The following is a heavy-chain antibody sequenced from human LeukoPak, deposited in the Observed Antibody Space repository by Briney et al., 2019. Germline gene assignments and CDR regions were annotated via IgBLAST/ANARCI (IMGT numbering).Heavy chain of an antibody. J-gene: IGHJ5*02. CDR1: GYAFAGYY. CDR2: INPNSGGT. CDR3: AKGRVVAGSKSLTYHWFDP. D-gene: IGHD6-19*01. Sequence: ASVKVSCKASGYAFAGYYIHWVRQAPGQGLEWMGWINPNSGGTKYAQKFQGRVTMTRDTSITTAYMGLSRLRSDDTAVYYCAKGRVVAGSKSLTYHWFDPWGQGTLVTVSS. V-gene: IGHV1-2*02.